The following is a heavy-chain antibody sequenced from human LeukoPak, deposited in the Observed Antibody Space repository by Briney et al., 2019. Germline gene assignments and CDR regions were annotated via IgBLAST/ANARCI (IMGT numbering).Heavy chain of an antibody. CDR2: ISAYNGNT. CDR1: GYTFTSYG. CDR3: ARQALRYFDWLLSLQPSFDY. V-gene: IGHV1-18*01. D-gene: IGHD3-9*01. J-gene: IGHJ4*02. Sequence: ASVKVSCKASGYTFTSYGFSWVRQAPGQGLEWMGWISAYNGNTNYAQKLQGRVTMTTDTSTSTAYMELRSLRSDDTAVYYCARQALRYFDWLLSLQPSFDYWGQGTLVTVSS.